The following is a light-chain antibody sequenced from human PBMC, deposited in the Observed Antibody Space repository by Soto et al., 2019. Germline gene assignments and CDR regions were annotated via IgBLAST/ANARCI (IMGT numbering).Light chain of an antibody. CDR3: QTWGTGMGV. CDR1: SGHSSYA. CDR2: LNSDGSH. V-gene: IGLV4-69*01. J-gene: IGLJ2*01. Sequence: QSVLTQSPSASASLGASVKLTCTLSSGHSSYAIAWHQQQPEKGPRYLMKLNSDGSHRKGDGIPDRFSGSSSGAEHYLTISSLQSEDEADYYCQTWGTGMGVFGGGTQLTVL.